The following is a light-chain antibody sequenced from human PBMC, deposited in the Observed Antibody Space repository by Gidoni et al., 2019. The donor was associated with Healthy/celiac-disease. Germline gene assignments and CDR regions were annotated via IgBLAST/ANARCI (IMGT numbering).Light chain of an antibody. CDR3: QQYYSYPPVT. CDR1: QGISSY. V-gene: IGKV1-8*01. CDR2: AAS. J-gene: IGKJ5*01. Sequence: AIRITQSPSSLSASTGDRVTITCRASQGISSYLAWYQQKPGKAPKLLIYAASTLQSGVPSRFIGSGSGTDFTLTISCLQSEDFATYYCQQYYSYPPVTFGQGTRLEIK.